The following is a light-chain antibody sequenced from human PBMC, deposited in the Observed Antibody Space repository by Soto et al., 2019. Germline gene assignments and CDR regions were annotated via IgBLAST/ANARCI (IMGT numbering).Light chain of an antibody. J-gene: IGLJ1*01. CDR2: DIR. V-gene: IGLV2-14*03. CDR1: SSDVGGYKY. CDR3: SSYTSSSTSV. Sequence: QSVLTQPASVSGSPGQSITISCTGTSSDVGGYKYVSWYQPHPGKAPKLMIYDIRNRPSGVSNRFSGSKSGNTASLTISGLQAEDEADYYCSSYTSSSTSVFGTGTKVTVL.